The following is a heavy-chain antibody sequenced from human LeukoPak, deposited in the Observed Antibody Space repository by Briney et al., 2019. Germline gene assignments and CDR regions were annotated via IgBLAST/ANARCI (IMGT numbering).Heavy chain of an antibody. CDR2: IYYGGST. V-gene: IGHV4-59*01. CDR1: GDSINSNY. D-gene: IGHD2-15*01. CDR3: ARLLAGCPGGRCRAHFDY. J-gene: IGHJ4*02. Sequence: SETLSLTCSVSGDSINSNYWSWMRQPPGKGLEWIGYIYYGGSTNYNPSLKSRVSMSVDTSKNQFSLNLSSVTAVDTAVYHCARLLAGCPGGRCRAHFDYWGQGTLVTVSS.